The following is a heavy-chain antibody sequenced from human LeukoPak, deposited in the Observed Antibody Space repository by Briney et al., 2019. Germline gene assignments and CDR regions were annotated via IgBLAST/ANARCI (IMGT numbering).Heavy chain of an antibody. D-gene: IGHD5-24*01. CDR2: ISYDGSNK. CDR1: GFTFSSYA. CDR3: ARVRRDGYNFGGAFDI. J-gene: IGHJ3*02. Sequence: GGSLRLSCAASGFTFSSYAMHWVRQAPGKGLEWVAVISYDGSNKYYADSVKGRFTISRDNSKNTLYLQMNSLRAEDTAVYYCARVRRDGYNFGGAFDIWGRGTMVTVSS. V-gene: IGHV3-30*04.